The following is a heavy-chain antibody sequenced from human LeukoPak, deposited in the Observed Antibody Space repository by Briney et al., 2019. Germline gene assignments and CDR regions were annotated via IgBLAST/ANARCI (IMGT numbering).Heavy chain of an antibody. CDR2: MNPNSGNT. CDR1: GYTFTSYD. CDR3: ARMSYYDRRGDNWFDP. V-gene: IGHV1-8*01. D-gene: IGHD3-22*01. Sequence: ASVKVSCKASGYTFTSYDINWVRQATGQGLGWMGWMNPNSGNTGYAQKFQGRVTMTRDTSISTAYMELSSLRSEDTAVYYCARMSYYDRRGDNWFDPWGQGTLVIVSS. J-gene: IGHJ5*02.